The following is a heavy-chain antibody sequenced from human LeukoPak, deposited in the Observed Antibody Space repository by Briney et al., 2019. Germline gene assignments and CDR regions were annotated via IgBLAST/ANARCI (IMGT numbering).Heavy chain of an antibody. CDR1: GFAFSNYA. CDR2: LSGGGDSR. J-gene: IGHJ4*02. Sequence: PGGSLRLSCAASGFAFSNYAMSWVRQAPGKGLEWVSSLSGGGDSRYYADSVMGRLTISSDNSKNTLYLQMNSLRAEDTAVYYCAKAVRSMVTGGGYFDSWGQGTLVTVSS. D-gene: IGHD3-10*01. CDR3: AKAVRSMVTGGGYFDS. V-gene: IGHV3-23*01.